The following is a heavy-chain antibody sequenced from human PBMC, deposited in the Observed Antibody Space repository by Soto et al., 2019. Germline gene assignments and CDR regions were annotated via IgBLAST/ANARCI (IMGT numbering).Heavy chain of an antibody. D-gene: IGHD2-15*01. J-gene: IGHJ5*02. CDR3: TTDHRVVVVVAATREFDP. V-gene: IGHV3-15*01. Sequence: EVQLVESGGGLVKPGGSLRLTCAASGFTFSNAWMSWVRQAPGKGLEWVGRIKSKTDGGTTDYAAPVKGRFTISRADSKNTLYLQMNSLKTEDTAVYYCTTDHRVVVVVAATREFDPWGQGTLVTVSS. CDR2: IKSKTDGGTT. CDR1: GFTFSNAW.